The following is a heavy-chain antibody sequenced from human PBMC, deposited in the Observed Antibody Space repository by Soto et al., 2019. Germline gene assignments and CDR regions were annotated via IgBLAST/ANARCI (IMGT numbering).Heavy chain of an antibody. CDR1: GGSISSGTSY. CDR3: ARGSSGWYNWFDP. J-gene: IGHJ5*02. D-gene: IGHD6-19*01. Sequence: SETLSLTCTVSGGSISSGTSYWSWIRQRPGKGLEWIGYIFYSGSFYYTPSLRGRVMLLADTSKNQFTLRLSSVTAADTAVYYCARGSSGWYNWFDPWGQGTLVTVSS. CDR2: IFYSGSF. V-gene: IGHV4-31*03.